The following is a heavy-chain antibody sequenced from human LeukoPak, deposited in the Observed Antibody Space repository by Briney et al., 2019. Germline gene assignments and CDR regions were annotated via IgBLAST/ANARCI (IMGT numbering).Heavy chain of an antibody. J-gene: IGHJ4*02. CDR1: GFTFSSYA. Sequence: GGSLRLSCAASGFTFSSYAMHWVRQAPGKGLEWAAVISYDGSNKYYADSVKGRFTISRDNSKNTLYLQMNSLRAEDTAVYYSASAGYSSFFYFDYWGQGTLVTVSS. CDR3: ASAGYSSFFYFDY. V-gene: IGHV3-30-3*01. D-gene: IGHD5-18*01. CDR2: ISYDGSNK.